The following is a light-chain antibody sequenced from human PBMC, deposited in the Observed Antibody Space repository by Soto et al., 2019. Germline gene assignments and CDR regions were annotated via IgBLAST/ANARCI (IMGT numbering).Light chain of an antibody. V-gene: IGLV2-14*01. CDR2: EVS. Sequence: ALTQPASVSGSPGQSITISCTGTSSDVGGYDYVSWYQLHPGKAPKLMIFEVSNRPSGVSYRFSGSKSGNTASLTISGLQAEDEADYFCSSYSISTAYLFGTGTKV. CDR3: SSYSISTAYL. CDR1: SSDVGGYDY. J-gene: IGLJ1*01.